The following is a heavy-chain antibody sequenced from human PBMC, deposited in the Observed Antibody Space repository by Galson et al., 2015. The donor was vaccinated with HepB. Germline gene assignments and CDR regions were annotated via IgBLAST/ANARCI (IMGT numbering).Heavy chain of an antibody. Sequence: SLRLSCAASGFSFSSYSMNWVRQAPGKGLEWVSYISSSSNTIYHADSVKGRFTISRDNAKNSLYLQMNSLRAEDTAVYYCARDKIAVRFDYWGQGILVTVSS. CDR2: ISSSSNTI. J-gene: IGHJ4*02. V-gene: IGHV3-48*01. CDR1: GFSFSSYS. D-gene: IGHD6-19*01. CDR3: ARDKIAVRFDY.